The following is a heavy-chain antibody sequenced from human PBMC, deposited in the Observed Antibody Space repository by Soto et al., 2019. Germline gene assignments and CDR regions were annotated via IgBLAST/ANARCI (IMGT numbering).Heavy chain of an antibody. V-gene: IGHV4-4*07. CDR2: IYTSGST. D-gene: IGHD2-2*01. Sequence: PSETLSLTCTVSGGSISSYYWSWIRQPAGKGLEWIGRIYTSGSTNYNPSLKSRVTMSVDTSKSQFSLKLSSVTAADTAVYYCARGSRRGYCSSTSFYGDGMDVWGQGTKVTVSS. J-gene: IGHJ6*02. CDR1: GGSISSYY. CDR3: ARGSRRGYCSSTSFYGDGMDV.